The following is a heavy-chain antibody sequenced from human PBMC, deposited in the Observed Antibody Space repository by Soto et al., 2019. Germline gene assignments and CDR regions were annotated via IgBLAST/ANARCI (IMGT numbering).Heavy chain of an antibody. CDR1: GFTFSSYA. J-gene: IGHJ6*03. V-gene: IGHV3-23*01. Sequence: EVQLLESGGGLVQPGGSLRLSCAASGFTFSSYAMSWVRQAPGKGLDWVSAISGSGGSTYYADSVKGRFTISRDNSKNTLYLQMNSLRAEDTAVYYCARGIHYYYYMDVWGKGTTVTVSS. CDR3: ARGIHYYYYMDV. CDR2: ISGSGGST.